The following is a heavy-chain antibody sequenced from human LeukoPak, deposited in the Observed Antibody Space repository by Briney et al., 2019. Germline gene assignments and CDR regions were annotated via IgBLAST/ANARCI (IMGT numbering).Heavy chain of an antibody. J-gene: IGHJ6*03. V-gene: IGHV4-34*01. Sequence: SETLSLTCAVYAGSFSGYYWSWIRQPPGKGLEWIGEINHSGSTNYNSSLKSRVTISVDTSKNQFSLKLSSVTAADTAVYYCARGYYGSGSHCCHMDVWGKGTTVTVSS. CDR2: INHSGST. CDR3: ARGYYGSGSHCCHMDV. CDR1: AGSFSGYY. D-gene: IGHD3-10*01.